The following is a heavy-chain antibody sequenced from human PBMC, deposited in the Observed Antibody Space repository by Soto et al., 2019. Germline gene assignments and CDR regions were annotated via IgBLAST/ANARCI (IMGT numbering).Heavy chain of an antibody. CDR1: GYTFTSYG. J-gene: IGHJ4*02. Sequence: ASVKVSCKASGYTFTSYGISWVRHAPGQGLEWMGWISAYNGNTNYAQKLQGRVTMTTDTSTSTAYMELRSLRSDDTAFFFCAGGGRLHFWSFLAFWGKGTLVTVS. V-gene: IGHV1-18*01. CDR2: ISAYNGNT. D-gene: IGHD3-3*02. CDR3: AGGGRLHFWSFLAF.